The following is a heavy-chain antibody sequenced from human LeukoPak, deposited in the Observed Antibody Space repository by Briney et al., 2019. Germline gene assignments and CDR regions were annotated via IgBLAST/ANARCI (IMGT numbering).Heavy chain of an antibody. D-gene: IGHD3-9*01. CDR2: ISYDGSNK. CDR1: GFTFSSYA. Sequence: PGRSLRLCCAASGFTFSSYAMHWVRQAPGKGLEWVAVISYDGSNKYYADSVKGRFTISRDNSKNTLYLQMNSLRAEDTAVYYCARAEATYFDGLNWFDPWGQGTLVTVSS. CDR3: ARAEATYFDGLNWFDP. J-gene: IGHJ5*02. V-gene: IGHV3-30*04.